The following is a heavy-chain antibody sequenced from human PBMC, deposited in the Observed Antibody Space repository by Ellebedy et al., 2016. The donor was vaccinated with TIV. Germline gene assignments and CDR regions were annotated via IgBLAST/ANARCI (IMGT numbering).Heavy chain of an antibody. Sequence: GESLKISCAASGLTFSRYGMHWIRQAPDKGLEWVAVIWYDGSIKYLADSVKGRFTISRDNFNNTLYLQMNSLRVEDTAVYYFAVSRWAAAGLYYFDFWGQGTLVTVSS. CDR1: GLTFSRYG. V-gene: IGHV3-30*02. CDR2: IWYDGSIK. D-gene: IGHD6-13*01. CDR3: AVSRWAAAGLYYFDF. J-gene: IGHJ4*02.